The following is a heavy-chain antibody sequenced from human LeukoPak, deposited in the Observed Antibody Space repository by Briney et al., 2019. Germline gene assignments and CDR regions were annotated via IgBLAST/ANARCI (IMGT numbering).Heavy chain of an antibody. CDR1: GFTFDDYA. CDR2: ISWNSGSI. D-gene: IGHD3-22*01. V-gene: IGHV3-9*01. CDR3: AKTAAYYYDSSGYYDSYYFDY. J-gene: IGHJ4*02. Sequence: PGRSLRLSCAASGFTFDDYAMHWVRQAPGKGLEWVSGISWNSGSIGYADSVEGRFTISRDNSKNTLSLQMNSLRAEDTAVYYCAKTAAYYYDSSGYYDSYYFDYWGQGTLVTVSS.